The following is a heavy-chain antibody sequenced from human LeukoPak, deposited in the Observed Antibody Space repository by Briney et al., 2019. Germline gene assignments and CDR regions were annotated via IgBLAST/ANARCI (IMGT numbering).Heavy chain of an antibody. CDR3: ARERSTVAPPHPFDY. D-gene: IGHD4-23*01. Sequence: GGSLRLSCAASRFTFSSYGMHWVRQAPGKGLEWVAVIWYDGSNKYYADSVKGRFTISRDNSKNTLYLQMNSLRAEDTAVYYCARERSTVAPPHPFDYWGQGTLVTVSS. CDR2: IWYDGSNK. CDR1: RFTFSSYG. V-gene: IGHV3-33*01. J-gene: IGHJ4*02.